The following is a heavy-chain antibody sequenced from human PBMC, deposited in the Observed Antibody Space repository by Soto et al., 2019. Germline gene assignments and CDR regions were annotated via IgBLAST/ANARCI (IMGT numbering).Heavy chain of an antibody. J-gene: IGHJ4*02. CDR2: ISGSGGST. V-gene: IGHV3-23*01. D-gene: IGHD6-13*01. CDR3: AKDLLIRIAAAGYYFDY. CDR1: GFTFSSYA. Sequence: GGSLRLSCAASGFTFSSYAMSWVRQAPGKGLEWVSAISGSGGSTYYADSVKGRFTISRDNSKNTLYLQMNSLRAEDTAVYYCAKDLLIRIAAAGYYFDYCGQGTLVTVSS.